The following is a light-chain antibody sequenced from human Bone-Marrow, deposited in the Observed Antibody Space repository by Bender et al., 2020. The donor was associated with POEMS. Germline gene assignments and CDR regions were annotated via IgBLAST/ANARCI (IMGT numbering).Light chain of an antibody. V-gene: IGLV2-8*01. CDR1: SSDVADYKL. CDR2: EVN. J-gene: IGLJ1*01. CDR3: SSYAASNPYV. Sequence: QSALTQPASVSGSPGHSLAISCTGTSSDVADYKLVSWFQQHPGKAPKLLIYEVNKRPSGVPDRFSGPKSGNTASLTVSGLQAEDEADYYCSSYAASNPYVFGTGTKVTVL.